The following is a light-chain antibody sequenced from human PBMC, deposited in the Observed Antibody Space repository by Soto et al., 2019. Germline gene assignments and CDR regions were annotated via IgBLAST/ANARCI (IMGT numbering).Light chain of an antibody. CDR2: EGS. CDR3: CSYAGSGTYV. CDR1: SSDVGGYNL. V-gene: IGLV2-23*01. J-gene: IGLJ1*01. Sequence: QSALTQPASVSGSAGQSITISCTGTSSDVGGYNLVSWYQQHPAKAPKLMIYEGSQRPSAVSNRFSGSQSGNAASLTISGLQAEDEADYYCCSYAGSGTYVFGSGTKVTVL.